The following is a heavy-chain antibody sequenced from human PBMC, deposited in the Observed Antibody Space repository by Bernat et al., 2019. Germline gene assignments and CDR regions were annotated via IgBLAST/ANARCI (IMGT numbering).Heavy chain of an antibody. CDR2: IWYDSSKK. D-gene: IGHD2-2*01. J-gene: IGHJ4*02. Sequence: QVQLVESGGGVVQPGRSLRLSCTASGFTFSSYGMHWVRQAPGKGPEWVAVIWYDSSKKYYANSVKGRFTISRDNSKNTLYLQMNSLRGDDTAVYYCARLLACSNTNCWPEYWGQGSLVTVSS. V-gene: IGHV3-33*01. CDR3: ARLLACSNTNCWPEY. CDR1: GFTFSSYG.